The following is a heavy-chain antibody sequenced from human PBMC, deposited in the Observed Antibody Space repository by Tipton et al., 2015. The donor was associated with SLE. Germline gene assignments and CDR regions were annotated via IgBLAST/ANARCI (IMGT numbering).Heavy chain of an antibody. J-gene: IGHJ4*02. V-gene: IGHV4-59*11. CDR2: VFYSGSSDFYRA. CDR3: AKYFYDATGYQSVDS. CDR1: GVSISDHY. D-gene: IGHD3-22*01. Sequence: TLSLTCTVSGVSISDHYWSWIRQPPGKGLECLGYVFYSGSSDFYRAHYSPSLMSRVIISVDSSKNQFSLRLTSVTAAGTAVYYCAKYFYDATGYQSVDSWGQGALVTVSS.